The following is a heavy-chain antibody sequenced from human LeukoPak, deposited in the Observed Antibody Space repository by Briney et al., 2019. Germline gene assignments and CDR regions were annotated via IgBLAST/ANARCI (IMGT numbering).Heavy chain of an antibody. D-gene: IGHD3-10*01. CDR3: ARETYYSSGNVYSRIDY. J-gene: IGHJ4*02. CDR2: INPNSGGT. V-gene: IGHV1-2*02. CDR1: GYTFTGSY. Sequence: PGASVKVSCKASGYTFTGSYMHWVRQAPGQGLEWMGWINPNSGGTNYAQKFQGRVTMTRDTSISTAYMELSRLTSDDTAVYFCARETYYSSGNVYSRIDYWGQGTLVTVSS.